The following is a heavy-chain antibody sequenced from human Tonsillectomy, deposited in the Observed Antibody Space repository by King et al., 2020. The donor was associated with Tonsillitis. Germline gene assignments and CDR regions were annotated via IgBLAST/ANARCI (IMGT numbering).Heavy chain of an antibody. V-gene: IGHV3-9*01. CDR1: GFTFDDYA. D-gene: IGHD3-22*01. CDR3: AKGRDYYDSSGIDY. CDR2: INWNSGSL. J-gene: IGHJ4*02. Sequence: EVQLVESGGGLVQPGRSLRLSCAASGFTFDDYAMHWVRQAPGKGLEWVSVINWNSGSLGYADSVKGRFTISRENAKNSLYLQMNSLRAEDTALYYCAKGRDYYDSSGIDYWGQGTLVTVSS.